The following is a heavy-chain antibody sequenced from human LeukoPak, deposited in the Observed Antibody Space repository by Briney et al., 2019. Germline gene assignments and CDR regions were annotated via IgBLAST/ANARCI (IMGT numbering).Heavy chain of an antibody. CDR2: IIPIFGIA. CDR3: ARAPTIIVGWFDP. Sequence: GASVKVSCKASGGTFSSYAISWVRQAPGQGLEWMGRIIPIFGIANYAQKFQGRVTITADKSTSTAYMELSSLRPEDTAVYYCARAPTIIVGWFDPWGQGTLVTVSS. CDR1: GGTFSSYA. V-gene: IGHV1-69*04. D-gene: IGHD3-22*01. J-gene: IGHJ5*02.